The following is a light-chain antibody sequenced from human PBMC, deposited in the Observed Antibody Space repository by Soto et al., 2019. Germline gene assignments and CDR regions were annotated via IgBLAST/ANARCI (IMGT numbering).Light chain of an antibody. CDR3: QSYDSSLSGWV. CDR1: SSNIGAGYD. V-gene: IGLV1-40*01. J-gene: IGLJ3*02. Sequence: QSVLTQPPSVSGAPGQRVTISCTGSSSNIGAGYDVHWYQQLPGTAPKLLIYGNSNRLSGVPDRFSGSKSGTSASLAITGLQAEDEADYYCQSYDSSLSGWVFGGGTKLTAL. CDR2: GNS.